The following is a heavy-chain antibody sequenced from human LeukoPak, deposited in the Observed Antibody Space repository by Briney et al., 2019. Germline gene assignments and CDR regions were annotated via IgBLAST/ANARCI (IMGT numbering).Heavy chain of an antibody. CDR2: INPNSGGT. J-gene: IGHJ5*02. D-gene: IGHD5-18*01. CDR3: ARVRDGYSYGFNNWFDP. Sequence: ASVTVSFTASGYTFTGYYMHWVRQAPGQGLEWMGWINPNSGGTNYAQKFQGRVTMTRDTSISTAYMELSRLRSDDTAVYYCARVRDGYSYGFNNWFDPWGQGTLVTVSS. V-gene: IGHV1-2*02. CDR1: GYTFTGYY.